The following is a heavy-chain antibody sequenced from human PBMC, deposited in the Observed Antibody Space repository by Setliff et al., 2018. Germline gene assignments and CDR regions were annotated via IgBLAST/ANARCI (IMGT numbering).Heavy chain of an antibody. D-gene: IGHD1-26*01. Sequence: ASVKVSCKASGYTFTGYYMHWVRQAPGQGLEWMGRINPNSGGTNYAQKFQGRVTMTRDTSISTAYMELSRLRSDETAVYYCARGMWELRSDAFDIWGQGTMVTVSS. CDR3: ARGMWELRSDAFDI. CDR1: GYTFTGYY. J-gene: IGHJ3*02. CDR2: INPNSGGT. V-gene: IGHV1-2*06.